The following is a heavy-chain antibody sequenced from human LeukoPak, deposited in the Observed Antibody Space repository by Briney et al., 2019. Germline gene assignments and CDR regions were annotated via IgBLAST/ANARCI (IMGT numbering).Heavy chain of an antibody. CDR1: GYTFTSYG. Sequence: ASVKVSCKASGYTFTSYGISGVRQAPGQGVEWMGWISAYNGNTNYAQKLQGRVTMTTDTSTSTAYMELRSLRSDDTDVYYCARYGGYCSTTSCYALFDYWGQGTLVTVSS. CDR2: ISAYNGNT. D-gene: IGHD2-2*01. V-gene: IGHV1-18*01. CDR3: ARYGGYCSTTSCYALFDY. J-gene: IGHJ4*02.